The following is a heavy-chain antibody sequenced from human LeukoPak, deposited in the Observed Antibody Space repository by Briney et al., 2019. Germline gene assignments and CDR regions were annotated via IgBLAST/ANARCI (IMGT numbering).Heavy chain of an antibody. V-gene: IGHV3-21*01. CDR1: GFTFSSYS. J-gene: IGHJ4*02. Sequence: AGGSLRLSCAASGFTFSSYSINWVRQAPGEGLEWVSSISSSSVYKYYADSVKGRFTISRDNAKNSLYLQMNSLRAEDTAVYYCAREFYFDYWGQGTLVTVSS. CDR3: AREFYFDY. CDR2: ISSSSVYK.